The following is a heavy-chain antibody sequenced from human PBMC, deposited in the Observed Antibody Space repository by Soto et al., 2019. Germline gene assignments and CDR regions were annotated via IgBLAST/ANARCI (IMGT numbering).Heavy chain of an antibody. CDR1: GFTFDDYA. D-gene: IGHD7-27*01. J-gene: IGHJ4*02. V-gene: IGHV3-9*01. Sequence: GGSLRLSCAASGFTFDDYAMHWVRQAPGKGLEWVSGISWNSGSIGYADSVKGRFTISRDNAKNSLYLQMNSLRAEDTALYYCAKAVPRAGDFDYWGQGTLVTVSS. CDR3: AKAVPRAGDFDY. CDR2: ISWNSGSI.